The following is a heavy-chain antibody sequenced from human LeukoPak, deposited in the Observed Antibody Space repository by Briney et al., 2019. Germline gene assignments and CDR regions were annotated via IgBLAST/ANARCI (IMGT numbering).Heavy chain of an antibody. CDR1: GYTFSDFG. D-gene: IGHD3-3*01. Sequence: VASVKVSCKASGYTFSDFGISWVRQAPGQGLEWMGWTSTHNGSRNYLQKFQGRVTMTTDTSTSTAYMELNGLTSDDTAVYYCARGAGRDFWSGYCATWGQGTLVTVSS. CDR3: ARGAGRDFWSGYCAT. J-gene: IGHJ5*02. CDR2: TSTHNGSR. V-gene: IGHV1-18*01.